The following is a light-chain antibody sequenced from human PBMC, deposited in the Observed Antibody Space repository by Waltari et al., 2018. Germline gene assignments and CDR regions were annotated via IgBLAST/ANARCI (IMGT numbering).Light chain of an antibody. CDR3: DSKSSSSPHV. Sequence: QSALTPPASVSGSPGQSLTVSCTGTSSDIGTYTYVSWYQQHPGKAPKLMIYDVSSRPSGVSNRFSGSKSGNTASLTISGLQAEDEADYYCDSKSSSSPHVFGTGTKVTVL. CDR2: DVS. CDR1: SSDIGTYTY. V-gene: IGLV2-14*03. J-gene: IGLJ1*01.